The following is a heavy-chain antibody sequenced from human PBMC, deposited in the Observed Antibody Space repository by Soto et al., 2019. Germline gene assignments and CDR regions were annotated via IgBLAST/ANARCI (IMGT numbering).Heavy chain of an antibody. J-gene: IGHJ5*02. D-gene: IGHD3-9*01. CDR2: ISGSGGST. CDR1: GFTFSSYA. Sequence: GGSLRLSCAASGFTFSSYAMSWVRQAPGKGLEWVSAISGSGGSTYYADSVKGRFTISRDNSKNTLYLQMSSLRAEDTAVYYCAKDKGGYDILTGSNWFDPWGQGTLVTVSS. CDR3: AKDKGGYDILTGSNWFDP. V-gene: IGHV3-23*01.